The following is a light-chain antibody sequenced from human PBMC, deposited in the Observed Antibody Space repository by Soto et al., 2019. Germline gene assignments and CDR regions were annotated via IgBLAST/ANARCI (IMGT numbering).Light chain of an antibody. CDR2: RNN. CDR3: AAWDDSLSGPGV. CDR1: SSNIGSNY. J-gene: IGLJ2*01. Sequence: QSVLTQPPSASGTPGQRVTISCSGSSSNIGSNYVYWYQQLPGTAPKLLIYRNNQRPSGVPDRFSGSKSGTSASLAISGFRSEDEAVYYGAAWDDSLSGPGVFGGGTKLTVL. V-gene: IGLV1-47*01.